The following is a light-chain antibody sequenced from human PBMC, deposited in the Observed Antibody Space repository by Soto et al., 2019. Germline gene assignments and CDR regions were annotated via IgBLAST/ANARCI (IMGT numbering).Light chain of an antibody. CDR3: HSYDSSLSGNVV. V-gene: IGLV1-40*01. J-gene: IGLJ2*01. CDR1: SSNIGAGYD. CDR2: GNS. Sequence: QAVVTQPPSVSRAPGQRVTISCTGSSSNIGAGYDVHWYQQLPGTAPKLLIYGNSNRPSGVPDRFSGSKSGTSASLAITGLQAEDEADYYCHSYDSSLSGNVVFGGGTKLTVL.